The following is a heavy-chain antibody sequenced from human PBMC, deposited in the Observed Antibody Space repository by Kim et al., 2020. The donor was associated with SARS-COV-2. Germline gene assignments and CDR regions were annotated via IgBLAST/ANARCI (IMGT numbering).Heavy chain of an antibody. J-gene: IGHJ4*02. D-gene: IGHD3-3*01. V-gene: IGHV4-39*01. CDR1: GGSISSSSYY. Sequence: SETLSLTCTVSGGSISSSSYYWGWIRQPPGKGLEWIGSIYYSGSTYYNPSLKSRVTISVDTSKNQFSLKLSSVTAADTAVYYCARKGSGYWLDYWGQGTLVTVSS. CDR2: IYYSGST. CDR3: ARKGSGYWLDY.